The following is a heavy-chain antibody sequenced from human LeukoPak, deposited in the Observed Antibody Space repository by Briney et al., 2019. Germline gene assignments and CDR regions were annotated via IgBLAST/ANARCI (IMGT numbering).Heavy chain of an antibody. CDR3: AHRQGYYYDTPRWFDP. CDR2: IYWDDDK. D-gene: IGHD3-22*01. CDR1: GFSLSTSGVG. J-gene: IGHJ5*02. Sequence: KQAGPPLVKPTQTLTLTCTFSGFSLSTSGVGVGWIRQPPGKALESLALIYWDDDKRYSPSLKSRLTITKDTSKNQVVLTMTNMDPVDTATYYCAHRQGYYYDTPRWFDPWGQGTLVTVSS. V-gene: IGHV2-5*02.